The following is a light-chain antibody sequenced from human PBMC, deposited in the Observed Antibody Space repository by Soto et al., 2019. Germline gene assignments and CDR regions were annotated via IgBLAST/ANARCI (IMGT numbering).Light chain of an antibody. Sequence: QSALTQPASVSGSPGQSITISCTGTSSDVGGYIYVSWYQHHPGKAPRLMIYEVSSRPSGVSNRFSGSKSGNTASLTISGLQAEDEAQYYCSSYSSANTVIFGGGTKVTVL. V-gene: IGLV2-14*01. CDR1: SSDVGGYIY. CDR3: SSYSSANTVI. CDR2: EVS. J-gene: IGLJ2*01.